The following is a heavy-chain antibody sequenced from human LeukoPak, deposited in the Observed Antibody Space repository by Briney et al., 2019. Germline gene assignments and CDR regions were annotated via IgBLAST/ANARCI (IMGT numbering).Heavy chain of an antibody. D-gene: IGHD3-22*01. CDR3: AKSWGVYYALDY. V-gene: IGHV3-30*02. Sequence: GGSLRLSCAASGFTFSSYGMHWVRQAPGKGLEWVAFIRYDGRNKYYADSVKGRFTISRDNSKNTLYLQMNSLRAEDTAVYYCAKSWGVYYALDYWGQGTLVTVSS. J-gene: IGHJ4*02. CDR2: IRYDGRNK. CDR1: GFTFSSYG.